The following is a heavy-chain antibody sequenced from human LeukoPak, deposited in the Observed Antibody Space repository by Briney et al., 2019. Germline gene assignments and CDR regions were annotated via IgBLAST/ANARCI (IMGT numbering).Heavy chain of an antibody. V-gene: IGHV3-23*01. J-gene: IGHJ4*02. CDR3: AKAPDILTTFDY. D-gene: IGHD3-9*01. Sequence: GGSLRLSCAASGFTFSSHAMSWVRQAPGKGLEWVSAISGSGGSTYYADSVKGRFTISRDNSKNTLYLQRNSLRAEDTAVYYCAKAPDILTTFDYWGQGTLVTVSS. CDR1: GFTFSSHA. CDR2: ISGSGGST.